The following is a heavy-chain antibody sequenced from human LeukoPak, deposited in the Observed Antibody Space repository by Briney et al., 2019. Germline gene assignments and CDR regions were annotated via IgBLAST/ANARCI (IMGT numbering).Heavy chain of an antibody. CDR3: ARDGTVAGFSNWYFDL. V-gene: IGHV4-4*07. Sequence: KASETLSLTCTVSGGSISSYYWSWIRQPAGKGLEWIGRIYTSGSTNYNPSLKSRVTMSVDTSKNQFSLKLSSVTAADTAVYYCARDGTVAGFSNWYFDLWGRGTLVTVSS. CDR2: IYTSGST. CDR1: GGSISSYY. D-gene: IGHD6-19*01. J-gene: IGHJ2*01.